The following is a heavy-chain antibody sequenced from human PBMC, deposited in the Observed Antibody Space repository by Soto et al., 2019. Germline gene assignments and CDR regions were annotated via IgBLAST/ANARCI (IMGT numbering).Heavy chain of an antibody. J-gene: IGHJ5*02. CDR3: ARADLYYDILTVVYWFDP. Sequence: GASVKVSCKASGYTFTSYGISWVRQAPGQGLEWMGWISAYNGNTNYAQKLQGRVTMTTDTSTSTAYMELRSLRSDDTAVYYCARADLYYDILTVVYWFDPWGQGTLVTSPQ. CDR2: ISAYNGNT. V-gene: IGHV1-18*01. CDR1: GYTFTSYG. D-gene: IGHD3-9*01.